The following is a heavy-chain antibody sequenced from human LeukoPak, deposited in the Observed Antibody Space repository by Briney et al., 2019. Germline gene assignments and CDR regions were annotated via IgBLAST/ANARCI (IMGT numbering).Heavy chain of an antibody. V-gene: IGHV3-23*01. CDR2: ISVSGGTT. J-gene: IGHJ4*02. CDR1: GLTFSNYP. Sequence: GGTLRLSCTASGLTFSNYPMTWVRQAPGKGLEWVSSISVSGGTTYYPDAVEGRFTILRDNSKNNLYLEMNSLRVDDTAIYYCAKGGYFTFFDNWGQGTLVTVSS. CDR3: AKGGYFTFFDN. D-gene: IGHD2-8*01.